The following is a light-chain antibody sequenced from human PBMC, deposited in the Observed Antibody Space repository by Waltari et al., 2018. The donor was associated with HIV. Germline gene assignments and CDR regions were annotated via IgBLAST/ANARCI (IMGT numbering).Light chain of an antibody. J-gene: IGKJ1*01. Sequence: DIQLTQAPSTLSASVGDSVTITCRASQGIDTSLAWYQQQPGKAPKLLIYKASSLNSGVPSRFSGRGSGTDFTLTISSLQSDDFATYYCQNYNAYATFGQGTKVEIK. CDR3: QNYNAYAT. CDR2: KAS. V-gene: IGKV1-5*03. CDR1: QGIDTS.